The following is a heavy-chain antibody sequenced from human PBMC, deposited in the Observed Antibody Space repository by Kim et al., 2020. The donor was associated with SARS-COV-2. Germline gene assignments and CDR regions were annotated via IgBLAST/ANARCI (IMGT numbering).Heavy chain of an antibody. CDR3: ARGLTQYSSGWELDY. D-gene: IGHD6-19*01. J-gene: IGHJ4*02. V-gene: IGHV1-8*01. Sequence: QKFQGRVTMTRNTSKSTAYMELSSLRSEDTAVYYCARGLTQYSSGWELDYWGQGTLVTVSS.